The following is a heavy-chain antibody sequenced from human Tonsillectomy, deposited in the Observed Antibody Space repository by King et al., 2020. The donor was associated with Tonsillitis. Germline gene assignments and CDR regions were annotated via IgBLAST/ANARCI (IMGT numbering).Heavy chain of an antibody. CDR1: GFTFSSDW. CDR2: INSGGRRT. V-gene: IGHV3-74*01. Sequence: VQLVESGGGLVQPGGSLRLSCAASGFTFSSDWMHWVRPAPGRGLVWFSRINSGGRRTSYADSVKGRFTISRDNPKNTLDLQVNRLRAEDTAVYYCARGMYYFDYWGQGTLVTVSS. CDR3: ARGMYYFDY. J-gene: IGHJ4*02.